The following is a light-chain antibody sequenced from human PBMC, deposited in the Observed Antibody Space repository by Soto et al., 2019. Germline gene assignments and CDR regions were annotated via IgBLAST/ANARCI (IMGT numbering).Light chain of an antibody. Sequence: EIVLTQSPGTLSLSPGESATLSCRVSQSVSSYLAWYQQKPGQAPRLLIYDASNRATGIPARFSGSGSGTDFTLTISSLEPEDFAVYYCQQRSNWPLTFGGGTKVDIK. CDR1: QSVSSY. J-gene: IGKJ4*01. V-gene: IGKV3-11*01. CDR3: QQRSNWPLT. CDR2: DAS.